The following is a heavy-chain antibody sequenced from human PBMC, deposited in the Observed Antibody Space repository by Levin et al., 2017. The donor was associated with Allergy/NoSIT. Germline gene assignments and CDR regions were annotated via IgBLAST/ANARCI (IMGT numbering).Heavy chain of an antibody. V-gene: IGHV4-34*01. CDR3: AAASYSYGSGRRTPFDY. Sequence: GSLRLSCAASGFSFSGYYWSWIRQAPGKGLEWIGEINHSGSTNYNPSLKSRVTISVDTSNNQTSLQLTSVPAADTAVYYCAAASYSYGSGRRTPFDYWGQGTLVTVSS. CDR1: GFSFSGYY. CDR2: INHSGST. J-gene: IGHJ4*02. D-gene: IGHD3-10*01.